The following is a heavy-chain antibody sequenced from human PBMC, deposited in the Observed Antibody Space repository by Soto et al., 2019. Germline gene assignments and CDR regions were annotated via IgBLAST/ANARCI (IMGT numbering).Heavy chain of an antibody. V-gene: IGHV4-31*03. CDR3: ARVTDPVVTASTPFDH. D-gene: IGHD2-21*02. Sequence: SETLSLTCTVSGGSITSGGHYWAWIRQHPGKGLEWIGYMFHSGSTHYNPSLKSRISISVDTSKNQFSLKLSSVTAADTAVYYCARVTDPVVTASTPFDHWGQGALVTVSS. J-gene: IGHJ4*02. CDR1: GGSITSGGHY. CDR2: MFHSGST.